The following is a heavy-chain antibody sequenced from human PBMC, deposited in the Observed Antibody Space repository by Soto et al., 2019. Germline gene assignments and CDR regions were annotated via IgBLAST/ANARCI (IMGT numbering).Heavy chain of an antibody. J-gene: IGHJ4*02. Sequence: SVKVSCKASGYSFTGYSMHWVRQARGQRLEWIGWIVVGSGNTNYAQKFQERVTITRDMSTSTAYMELSSLRSEDTAVYYCAAKGTGTAFDYWGQGTLVTVSS. CDR2: IVVGSGNT. CDR1: GYSFTGYS. V-gene: IGHV1-58*02. D-gene: IGHD1-1*01. CDR3: AAKGTGTAFDY.